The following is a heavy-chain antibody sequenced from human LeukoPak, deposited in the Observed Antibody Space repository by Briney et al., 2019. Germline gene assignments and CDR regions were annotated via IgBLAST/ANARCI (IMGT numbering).Heavy chain of an antibody. CDR2: INPNSGGT. CDR1: GYTFTGYY. J-gene: IGHJ3*02. V-gene: IGHV1-2*02. CDR3: ARVDLQWELDAFDI. D-gene: IGHD1-26*01. Sequence: ASVKVSCKASGYTFTGYYMHWVRQAPGQGLEWMGWINPNSGGTNYAQKFQGRDTMTRDTSISTAYMELSRLRSDDTAVYYCARVDLQWELDAFDIWGQGTMVTVSS.